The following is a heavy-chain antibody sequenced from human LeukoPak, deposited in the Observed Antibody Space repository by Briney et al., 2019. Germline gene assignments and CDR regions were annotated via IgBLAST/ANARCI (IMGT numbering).Heavy chain of an antibody. D-gene: IGHD2-15*01. J-gene: IGHJ4*02. CDR2: ISSSSSYI. CDR3: ARGSVGTPPPFDC. Sequence: TPGGSLRLSCAASGFTFSSYSMNWVRQAPGKGLEWVSSISSSSSYIYYADSVKGRFTISRDNAKNSLYLQMNSLRAEDTAVYYCARGSVGTPPPFDCWGQGTLVTVSS. V-gene: IGHV3-21*01. CDR1: GFTFSSYS.